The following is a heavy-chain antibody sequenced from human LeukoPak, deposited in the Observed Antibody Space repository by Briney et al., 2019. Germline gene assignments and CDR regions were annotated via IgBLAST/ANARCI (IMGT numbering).Heavy chain of an antibody. D-gene: IGHD6-19*01. CDR3: ARDRGSSGNSYYFDY. J-gene: IGHJ4*02. CDR2: ITYSGST. V-gene: IGHV4-59*01. CDR1: GGPISSYY. Sequence: SETLSLTCTVSGGPISSYYWSWIRQPPGKGLEWIGYITYSGSTNYNPSLESRVTISLDTSKNQFSLKLTSVTAADTAVYYCARDRGSSGNSYYFDYWGQGTLVTASS.